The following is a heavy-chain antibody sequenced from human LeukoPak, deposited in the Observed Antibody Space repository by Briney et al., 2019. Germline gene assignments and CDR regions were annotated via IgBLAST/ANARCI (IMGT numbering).Heavy chain of an antibody. CDR2: INHSGNT. J-gene: IGHJ4*02. Sequence: ETLSLTCAVYGGSFSGYYWSWIRQPPGKGLEWIGEINHSGNTNYNPSLKSRVTISMDKSKNQISLRLTSVTAADTAVYYCARSPTKRVPEDYWGQGTLVTVSS. D-gene: IGHD2-2*01. V-gene: IGHV4-34*01. CDR1: GGSFSGYY. CDR3: ARSPTKRVPEDY.